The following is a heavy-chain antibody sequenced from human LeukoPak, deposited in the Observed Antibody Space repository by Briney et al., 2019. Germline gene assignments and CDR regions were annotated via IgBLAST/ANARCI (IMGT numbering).Heavy chain of an antibody. D-gene: IGHD2-15*01. V-gene: IGHV3-21*05. CDR2: INDDSSDI. Sequence: PVGSLRLSCAASGFTFSIYAMNWVRQAPGKGLEWVSYINDDSSDIHYAGSVRGRFTISRDDARKTLYLQLSSLRVEDTAVYYCARDTLQPGLIDSWGQGTLVTVSS. CDR1: GFTFSIYA. J-gene: IGHJ4*02. CDR3: ARDTLQPGLIDS.